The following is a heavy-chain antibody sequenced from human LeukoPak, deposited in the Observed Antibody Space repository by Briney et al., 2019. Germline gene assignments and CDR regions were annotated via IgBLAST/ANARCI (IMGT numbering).Heavy chain of an antibody. J-gene: IGHJ3*02. Sequence: PGGSLRLSCAASGFTFSSYAMSWVRQAPGKGLEWVSGISGSGGTTYYADSVKGRFTISRDNSKNTLYLQMSSLRAEDTAVYYCANRVVGATIGAFDTWGQGTMVTVS. D-gene: IGHD1-26*01. CDR3: ANRVVGATIGAFDT. V-gene: IGHV3-23*01. CDR1: GFTFSSYA. CDR2: ISGSGGTT.